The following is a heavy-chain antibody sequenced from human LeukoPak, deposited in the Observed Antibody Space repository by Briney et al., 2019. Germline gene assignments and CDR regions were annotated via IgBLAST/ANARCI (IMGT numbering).Heavy chain of an antibody. CDR1: GFTFSSYG. CDR2: ISYDGPNK. Sequence: GGSLRLSCAASGFTFSSYGMSWVRRAPGKGLEWVAVISYDGPNKNYADSVKGRFTISRDNSKNTLYLQMNSLRAEDTAVYYCARGVRIAVAGNIDYWGQGTLVTVSS. J-gene: IGHJ4*02. D-gene: IGHD6-19*01. CDR3: ARGVRIAVAGNIDY. V-gene: IGHV3-30*03.